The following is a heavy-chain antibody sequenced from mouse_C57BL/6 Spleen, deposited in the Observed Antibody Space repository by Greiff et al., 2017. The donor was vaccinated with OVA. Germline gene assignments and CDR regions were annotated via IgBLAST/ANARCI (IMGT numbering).Heavy chain of an antibody. CDR3: TRGGH. Sequence: VKLQESGAELVRPGASVTLSCKASGYTFTDYEMHWVKQTPVHGLEWIGAIDPETGGTAYNQKFKGKAILTADKSSSTAYMELRSLTSEDSAVYYCTRGGHWGQGTTLTVSS. J-gene: IGHJ2*01. V-gene: IGHV1-15*01. CDR1: GYTFTDYE. CDR2: IDPETGGT.